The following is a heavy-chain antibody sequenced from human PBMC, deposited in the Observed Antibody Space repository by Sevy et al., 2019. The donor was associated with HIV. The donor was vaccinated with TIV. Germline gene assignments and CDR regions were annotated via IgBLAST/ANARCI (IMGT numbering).Heavy chain of an antibody. CDR3: ARDRDDYASGRRHPYYYYHGMDV. D-gene: IGHD3-10*01. CDR1: GFTFKDDF. V-gene: IGHV3-21*01. J-gene: IGHJ6*02. Sequence: GGSLRLSCVGSGFTFKDDFMTWVRQAPGKGLEWVSSISSRSTFTYYADSAKGRFTISRDNAQNSTFLQMNGVRPEDTAVYYGARDRDDYASGRRHPYYYYHGMDVWGQGTTVTVSS. CDR2: ISSRSTFT.